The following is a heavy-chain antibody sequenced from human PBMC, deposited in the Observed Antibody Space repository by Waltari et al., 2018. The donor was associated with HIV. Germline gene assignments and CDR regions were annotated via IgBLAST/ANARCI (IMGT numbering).Heavy chain of an antibody. D-gene: IGHD4-17*01. CDR1: GFSFGDYA. Sequence: EVQLVEFGGGLVQPGRSMRLSCATSGFSFGDYAMSWFRQAPGKGLEWVGFIRSKAYGGTTQYAASVKGRFTISRDDSKSIAYLQMNSLKTEDTALYYCTRGTFTVTYYFDYWGRGTLVTVSS. V-gene: IGHV3-49*03. J-gene: IGHJ4*02. CDR2: IRSKAYGGTT. CDR3: TRGTFTVTYYFDY.